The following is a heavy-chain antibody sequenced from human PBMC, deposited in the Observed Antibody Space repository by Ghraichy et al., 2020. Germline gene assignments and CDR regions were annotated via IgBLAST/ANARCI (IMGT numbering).Heavy chain of an antibody. CDR1: GGSFSGYY. CDR2: INHSGST. Sequence: ETLSLTCAVYGGSFSGYYWNWIRQPPGKGLEWIGEINHSGSTNYNPSLKSRVTISVDTSKNQFSLKLSSVTAADTAVYYCARGGLNSGNYYLRSSFDYWGQGTLVTVSS. CDR3: ARGGLNSGNYYLRSSFDY. V-gene: IGHV4-34*01. D-gene: IGHD1-26*01. J-gene: IGHJ4*02.